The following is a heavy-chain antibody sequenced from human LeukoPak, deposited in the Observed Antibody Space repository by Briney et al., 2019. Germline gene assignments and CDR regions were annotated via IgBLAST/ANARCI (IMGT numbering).Heavy chain of an antibody. V-gene: IGHV3-30*18. Sequence: PGGSLRLSCAASGFTFSSYGMHWVRQAPGKGLEWVAVISYDGSNKYYADSVKGRFTISRDNSKNTLYLQMNSLRAEDTAVYYCAKDKGFGELLPDYWGQGTPVTVSS. CDR1: GFTFSSYG. CDR3: AKDKGFGELLPDY. D-gene: IGHD3-10*01. CDR2: ISYDGSNK. J-gene: IGHJ4*02.